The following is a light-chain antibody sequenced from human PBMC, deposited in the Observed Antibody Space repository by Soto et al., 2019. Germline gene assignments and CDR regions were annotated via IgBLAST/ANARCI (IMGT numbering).Light chain of an antibody. CDR3: QQYNSEST. CDR1: QSISQY. J-gene: IGKJ2*01. V-gene: IGKV1-5*01. CDR2: DAS. Sequence: DIQMTQSPSSLSASVGDRVTITCRASQSISQYLAWYQQKPGKAPQLLIYDASSLEGGITSRFSGSGSGTKFTLTISSLQPADFATYYCQQYNSESTFGQGTKLGTK.